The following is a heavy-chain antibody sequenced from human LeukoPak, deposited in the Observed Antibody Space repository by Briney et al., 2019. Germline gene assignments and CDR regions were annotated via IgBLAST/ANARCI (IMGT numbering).Heavy chain of an antibody. CDR3: ARAPTSVSNPYYFDS. Sequence: GESLKISFKGSGYRFTSYWIGWVRSMPGKGLEWMGTIYPGDSDTRYSPSFQGQVTISADKSISTAYLQWSSLKASDTAIYYCARAPTSVSNPYYFDSWGQGTLVTVSS. D-gene: IGHD4-11*01. V-gene: IGHV5-51*01. J-gene: IGHJ4*02. CDR1: GYRFTSYW. CDR2: IYPGDSDT.